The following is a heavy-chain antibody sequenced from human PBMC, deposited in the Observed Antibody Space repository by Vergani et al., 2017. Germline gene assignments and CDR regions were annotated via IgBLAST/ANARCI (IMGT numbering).Heavy chain of an antibody. V-gene: IGHV4-4*07. CDR3: ARVRAAGYFSPYGMDV. Sequence: QVQLQESGPGLVKPSETLSLTCTVSGGSISSYYWSWIRQPAGKGLEWIGRIYTSGSTNYNPSLKSRVTISVDTSKNQFSLKLSSVTAADTAVYYCARVRAAGYFSPYGMDVWGQGTTVTVSS. CDR2: IYTSGST. J-gene: IGHJ6*02. D-gene: IGHD6-19*01. CDR1: GGSISSYY.